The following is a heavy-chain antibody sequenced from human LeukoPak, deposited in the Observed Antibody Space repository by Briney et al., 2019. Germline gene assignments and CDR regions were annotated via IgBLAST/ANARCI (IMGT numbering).Heavy chain of an antibody. Sequence: GRSLRLSCAASGFTFSSYAMHWVRRAPGKGLEWVAIISYDGSNEYYADSVKGQFTISRDNSNNTLYLQMNSLRAEDTAVYYCARDGNYYGSGSYLDYWGQGTLVTVSS. V-gene: IGHV3-30*04. J-gene: IGHJ4*02. D-gene: IGHD3-10*01. CDR1: GFTFSSYA. CDR2: ISYDGSNE. CDR3: ARDGNYYGSGSYLDY.